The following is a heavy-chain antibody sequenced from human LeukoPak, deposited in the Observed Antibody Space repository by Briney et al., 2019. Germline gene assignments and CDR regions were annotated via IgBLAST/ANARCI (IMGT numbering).Heavy chain of an antibody. CDR1: GGSISSSSYY. D-gene: IGHD2-15*01. V-gene: IGHV4-39*07. CDR3: ARAHCSGGSCRTKYFQH. Sequence: PSETLSLTCTVSGGSISSSSYYWGWIRQPPGKGLEWIGSIYYSGSTYYNPSLKSRVTISVDTSKNQFSLKLSSVTAADAAVYYCARAHCSGGSCRTKYFQHWGQGTLVTVSS. CDR2: IYYSGST. J-gene: IGHJ1*01.